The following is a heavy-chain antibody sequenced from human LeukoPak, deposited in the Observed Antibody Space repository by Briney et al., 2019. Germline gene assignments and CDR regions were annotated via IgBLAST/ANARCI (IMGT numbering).Heavy chain of an antibody. CDR2: INPNSGGT. Sequence: GASVKVSCKASGYPYTGYYMHWVRQAPGQGLEWMGWINPNSGGTNYAQKFQGRVTMTRDTSISTAYMELSRLRSDDTAVYYCAREGGYCSSTSCLNWFDPWGQGTLVTVSS. V-gene: IGHV1-2*02. CDR3: AREGGYCSSTSCLNWFDP. J-gene: IGHJ5*02. D-gene: IGHD2-2*01. CDR1: GYPYTGYY.